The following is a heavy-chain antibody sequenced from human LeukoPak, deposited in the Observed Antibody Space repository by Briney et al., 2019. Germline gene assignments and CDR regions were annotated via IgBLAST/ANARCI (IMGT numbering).Heavy chain of an antibody. CDR1: GGSISSYY. CDR3: AREVVVAAIFYYYMDV. V-gene: IGHV4-4*07. Sequence: SETLSLTCTVSGGSISSYYWSWIRQPAGKGLEWIGRIYTSGSTNYNPSLKSRVTMSVDTSKNQFSLKLSSVTTADTAVYYCAREVVVAAIFYYYMDVWGKGTTVTVSS. D-gene: IGHD2-15*01. J-gene: IGHJ6*03. CDR2: IYTSGST.